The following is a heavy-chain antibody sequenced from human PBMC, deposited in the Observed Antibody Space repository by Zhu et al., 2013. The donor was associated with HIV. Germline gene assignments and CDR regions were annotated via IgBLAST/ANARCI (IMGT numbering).Heavy chain of an antibody. CDR3: ATRPCGSTWYYFDY. CDR2: ISPYNGNT. D-gene: IGHD6-13*01. V-gene: IGHV1-18*01. Sequence: QVQLVQSGREVKKPGASVKVSCKTSAYTITNYGISWVRQAPGQGLEWMGWISPYNGNTNYAQNFQGRVTMTTDTSTNTAYMELRSLRSDDTAVYYCATRPCGSTWYYFDYWGQGTLVTVSS. J-gene: IGHJ4*02. CDR1: AYTITNYG.